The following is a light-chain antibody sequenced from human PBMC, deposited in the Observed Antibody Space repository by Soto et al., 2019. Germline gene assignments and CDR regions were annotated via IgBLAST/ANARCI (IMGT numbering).Light chain of an antibody. CDR2: GAS. V-gene: IGKV3-20*01. J-gene: IGKJ1*01. CDR3: QQYGSSPQP. CDR1: QSVTSSY. Sequence: EIVLTQSPGTLSLSPGERATLFCSASQSVTSSYLAWYQQKPGQTPRLLIYGASSRATGIQDRFSDSGSGKDFTLTISRLKPEHSAVYYCQQYGSSPQPFGQGTKVEIK.